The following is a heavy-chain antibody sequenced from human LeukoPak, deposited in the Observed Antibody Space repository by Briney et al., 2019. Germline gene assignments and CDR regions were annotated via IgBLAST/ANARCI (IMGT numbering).Heavy chain of an antibody. CDR2: IKSEPDGGTT. V-gene: IGHV3-15*01. Sequence: PGGSLRLSCAGSGFTFSNAWMSWVRQAPGKGLEWVGRIKSEPDGGTTDYAAPVKGKFTISRDDSKNTLYLQMNSLGAEDTALYYCTTDDRGYSYAPRYWGQGTLVTVSS. J-gene: IGHJ4*02. D-gene: IGHD5-18*01. CDR1: GFTFSNAW. CDR3: TTDDRGYSYAPRY.